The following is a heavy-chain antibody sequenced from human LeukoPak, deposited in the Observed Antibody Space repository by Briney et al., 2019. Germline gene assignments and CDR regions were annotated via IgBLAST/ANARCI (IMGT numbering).Heavy chain of an antibody. J-gene: IGHJ4*02. CDR2: TSYRSKWYN. Sequence: SQTLSLTCAISGASVSSNSAGWSWIRQSPSRGLEWLGRTSYRSKWYNDYAISVKSRITINPDTAKNQFSLQLNSVTPEDTALYYCASGGFKRHFDYWGQGTLVTVSS. D-gene: IGHD3-10*01. V-gene: IGHV6-1*01. CDR1: GASVSSNSAG. CDR3: ASGGFKRHFDY.